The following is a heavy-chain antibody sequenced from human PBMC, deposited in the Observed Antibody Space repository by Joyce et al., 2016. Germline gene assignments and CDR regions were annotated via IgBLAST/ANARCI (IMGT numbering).Heavy chain of an antibody. CDR2: ISRSSKTI. J-gene: IGHJ6*02. D-gene: IGHD3-10*01. Sequence: EVQLVESGGGLVQPGGSLRLSCAASGFIFSNYTMKWVRQVAGKGLEWVSHISRSSKTIYYADAVKGRFTISRDNAKNSLYLQMNSLRAEDTAVYYCARKKYYGSGSYYKYYYYAMDVWGQGTTVTVSS. CDR1: GFIFSNYT. V-gene: IGHV3-48*04. CDR3: ARKKYYGSGSYYKYYYYAMDV.